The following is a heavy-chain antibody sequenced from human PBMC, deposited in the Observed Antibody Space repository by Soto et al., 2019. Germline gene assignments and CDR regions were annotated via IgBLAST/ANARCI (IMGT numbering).Heavy chain of an antibody. CDR2: ISSSSSSI. J-gene: IGHJ6*02. D-gene: IGHD3-22*01. CDR1: GFTFTTEN. Sequence: EGQLVESGGGLVMPGGSLRVSCAASGFTFTTENMNWVRQAPGKGLEWVSFISSSSSSIYYADSVKGRFTISRDNAKNSRFLQATSLRADDTAVYYCARDGVYYDGRGYPNCDGMDVWCQGNTVTVSS. CDR3: ARDGVYYDGRGYPNCDGMDV. V-gene: IGHV3-21*01.